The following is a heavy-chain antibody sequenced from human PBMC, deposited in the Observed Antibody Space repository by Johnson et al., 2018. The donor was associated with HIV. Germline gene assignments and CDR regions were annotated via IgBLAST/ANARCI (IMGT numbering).Heavy chain of an antibody. CDR2: IYSGGST. CDR1: KFAFSTYA. CDR3: ATQGGTTSFDI. V-gene: IGHV3-66*02. Sequence: QLVESGGGVVQPGRSLRLSCAASKFAFSTYAMHWVRQAPGKGLEWVSVIYSGGSTYYADSVKGRFTISRDNSKNTLYLHMNSLRAEDTAVYYCATQGGTTSFDIWGQGTMVTVSS. D-gene: IGHD1-7*01. J-gene: IGHJ3*02.